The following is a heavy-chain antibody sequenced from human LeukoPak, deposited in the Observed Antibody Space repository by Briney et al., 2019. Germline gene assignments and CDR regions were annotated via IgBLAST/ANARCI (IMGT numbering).Heavy chain of an antibody. D-gene: IGHD4-17*01. J-gene: IGHJ3*02. CDR2: IYYSGST. CDR1: GGSISGSSYY. CDR3: ARSRSYDYGDYNAFDI. V-gene: IGHV4-39*01. Sequence: PSETLSLTCTVSGGSISGSSYYWGWIRQSPGKGLEWIGSIYYSGSTYYNPSLKSRVTISVDTSKNQFSLKLSSVTAADTAVYYCARSRSYDYGDYNAFDIWGQGTMVTVSS.